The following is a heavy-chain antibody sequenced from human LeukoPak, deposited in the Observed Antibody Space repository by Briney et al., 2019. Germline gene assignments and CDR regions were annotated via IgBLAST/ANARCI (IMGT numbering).Heavy chain of an antibody. Sequence: SGPALVKPTQTLTLTCTFSGFSLSTSGMCVSWIRQPPGKALEWLARIDWDDDKYYSTSLKTRLTISKDTSKNQVVLTMTNMDPVDTATYYCARILAGAANFDYWGQGTLVTVSS. D-gene: IGHD6-13*01. J-gene: IGHJ4*02. CDR2: IDWDDDK. CDR1: GFSLSTSGMC. CDR3: ARILAGAANFDY. V-gene: IGHV2-70*11.